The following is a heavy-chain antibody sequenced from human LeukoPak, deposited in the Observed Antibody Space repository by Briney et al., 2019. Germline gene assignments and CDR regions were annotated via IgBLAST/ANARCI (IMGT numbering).Heavy chain of an antibody. CDR1: GGTFSSYA. D-gene: IGHD3-22*01. V-gene: IGHV1-69*13. J-gene: IGHJ4*02. CDR2: IIPIFGTA. Sequence: SVKVSYKASGGTFSSYAISWVRQAPGQGLECMGGIIPIFGTANYAQKFQGRVTITADESTSTAYMELSRLRSDDAAVYFCARAGNYYDDTSGYYSFDYWGQGTLVTVSS. CDR3: ARAGNYYDDTSGYYSFDY.